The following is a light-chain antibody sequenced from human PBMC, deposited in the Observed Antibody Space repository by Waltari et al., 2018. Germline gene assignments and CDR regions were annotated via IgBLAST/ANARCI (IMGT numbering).Light chain of an antibody. CDR2: AAS. CDR1: QGISNF. V-gene: IGKV1-27*01. J-gene: IGKJ2*01. CDR3: QSDNSALMYT. Sequence: DIQMTQSPSSLSASVGDRVTITCRASQGISNFLAWYQQRPGKVPNLLIYAASTLQSGVPCRFSGSGSGTDFTLTISSLQPEDVATYYCQSDNSALMYTFGQGTKLDIK.